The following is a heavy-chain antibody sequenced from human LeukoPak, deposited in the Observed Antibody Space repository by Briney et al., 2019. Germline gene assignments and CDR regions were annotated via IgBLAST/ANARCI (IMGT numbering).Heavy chain of an antibody. CDR2: IHSSGTT. CDR3: ARGGASSRWLDP. CDR1: GDSISGYY. J-gene: IGHJ5*02. Sequence: LETLSLTCTVSGDSISGYYWSWIRQPPGKGLEWIAFIHSSGTTNYNPSLKSRVSISVDTSNNQFSLNVNSVTAADTAVYYCARGGASSRWLDPWGQGTLVTVPP. V-gene: IGHV4-59*01. D-gene: IGHD6-13*01.